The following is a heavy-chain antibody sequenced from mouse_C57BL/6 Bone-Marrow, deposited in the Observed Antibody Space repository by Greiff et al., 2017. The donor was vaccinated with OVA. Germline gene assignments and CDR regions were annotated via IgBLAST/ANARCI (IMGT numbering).Heavy chain of an antibody. CDR2: IDPANGNT. V-gene: IGHV14-3*01. CDR1: GFTITNTY. CDR3: ASDYSNCRYFDV. J-gene: IGHJ1*03. D-gene: IGHD2-5*01. Sequence: VQLQQSVAELVRPGASVKLSCTASGFTITNTYMHWVKQRPEQGLEWIGRIDPANGNTKYAPKFQGKATITADTSSNTAYLQLSSLTSEDTAIYYCASDYSNCRYFDVWGTGTTVTVSS.